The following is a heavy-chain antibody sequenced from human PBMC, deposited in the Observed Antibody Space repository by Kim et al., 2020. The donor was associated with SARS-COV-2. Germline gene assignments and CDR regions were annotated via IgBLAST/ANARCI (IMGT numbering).Heavy chain of an antibody. V-gene: IGHV4-38-2*02. D-gene: IGHD3-10*01. CDR3: ARDVGTLVRGVIVDYYGLDV. J-gene: IGHJ6*02. CDR2: FYHSGST. CDR1: GYSINSGYY. Sequence: SETLSLTCTVSGYSINSGYYWGWIRQPPGKGLEWIGSFYHSGSTYYNPSLKSRVTISVDTSKNQFSLRLSSATAADTAVYYCARDVGTLVRGVIVDYYGLDVWGQGTTVTVSS.